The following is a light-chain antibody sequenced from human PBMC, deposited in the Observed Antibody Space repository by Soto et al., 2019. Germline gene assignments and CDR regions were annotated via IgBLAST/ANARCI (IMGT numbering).Light chain of an antibody. J-gene: IGLJ2*01. Sequence: QSVLTQPASVSGSPGQSITISCTGTRSDLGSYDLVSWYQQHPGKAPKLIIYEVTNRPSGISNRFSGSKSGNTASLTISGLQVDDEAIYFCSSATSTSSLVIFGGGTKLTVL. CDR2: EVT. CDR3: SSATSTSSLVI. CDR1: RSDLGSYDL. V-gene: IGLV2-14*02.